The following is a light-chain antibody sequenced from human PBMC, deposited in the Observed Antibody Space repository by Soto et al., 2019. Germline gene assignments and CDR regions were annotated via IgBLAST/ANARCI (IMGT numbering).Light chain of an antibody. CDR2: AAS. V-gene: IGKV1-8*01. CDR1: QGISSY. Sequence: AIRMTQSPSSLSASTGDRVTITCRASQGISSYLAWYQQKPGKAPKLLIYAASTLQSGVPSRFSGSGSGTEFTLTIDSLQSDDFAVYYCQQYNNWPRTFGQGTRLEIK. J-gene: IGKJ5*01. CDR3: QQYNNWPRT.